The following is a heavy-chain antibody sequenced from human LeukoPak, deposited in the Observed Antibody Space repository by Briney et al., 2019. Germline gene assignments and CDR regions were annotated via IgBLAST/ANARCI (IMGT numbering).Heavy chain of an antibody. CDR1: GFTFSSYS. J-gene: IGHJ4*02. CDR3: AREGFPLDYDILTGYYGYYFDY. V-gene: IGHV3-21*01. CDR2: ISSSSSYI. D-gene: IGHD3-9*01. Sequence: GGSLRLSCAASGFTFSSYSMNWVRQAPGKGLEWVSSISSSSSYIYYADSVKGRFTISRDNAKNSLYLQMNSPRAEDTAVYYCAREGFPLDYDILTGYYGYYFDYWGQGTLVTVSS.